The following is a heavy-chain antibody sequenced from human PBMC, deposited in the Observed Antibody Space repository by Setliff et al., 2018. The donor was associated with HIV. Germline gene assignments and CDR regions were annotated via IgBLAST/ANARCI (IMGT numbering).Heavy chain of an antibody. J-gene: IGHJ4*02. Sequence: SETLSLTCAVYGGSFSGYYWSWIRQPPGKGLEWIGEINHSGSTNYNPSLNSRVTISVDTSQNQFSLKLSSVTAADTAIYYCARRIYGNNPYFDYWSQGTLVTVSS. CDR3: ARRIYGNNPYFDY. CDR2: INHSGST. D-gene: IGHD4-17*01. CDR1: GGSFSGYY. V-gene: IGHV4-34*01.